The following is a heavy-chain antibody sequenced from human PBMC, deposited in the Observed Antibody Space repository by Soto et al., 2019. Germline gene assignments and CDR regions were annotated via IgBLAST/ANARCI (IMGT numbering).Heavy chain of an antibody. CDR2: ITYSGDNT. CDR3: AKDLDSSGTDY. CDR1: GFTYSRYA. J-gene: IGHJ4*02. D-gene: IGHD6-19*01. V-gene: IGHV3-23*01. Sequence: EVQLLESGGGLVQPGGSLRLSCAASGFTYSRYAMNWVRQAPGKGLEWVSTITYSGDNTNYADSVKGRFTISRDNSKNTLYLQMNSLRAEDTAIYYCAKDLDSSGTDYWGQGTLVTVSS.